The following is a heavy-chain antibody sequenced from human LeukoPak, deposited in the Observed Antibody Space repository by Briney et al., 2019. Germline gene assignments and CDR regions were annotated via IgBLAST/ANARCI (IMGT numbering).Heavy chain of an antibody. Sequence: GGSLRLSCAASGFTFSSYAMHWVRQAPGKGLEWVAVISYDGSNKYYAESVKGRFTISRDNSKNTLYLQMNSLRAEDTAAYYCARDRVGATYLFDYWGQGTLVTVSS. V-gene: IGHV3-30-3*01. D-gene: IGHD1-26*01. CDR1: GFTFSSYA. CDR3: ARDRVGATYLFDY. CDR2: ISYDGSNK. J-gene: IGHJ4*02.